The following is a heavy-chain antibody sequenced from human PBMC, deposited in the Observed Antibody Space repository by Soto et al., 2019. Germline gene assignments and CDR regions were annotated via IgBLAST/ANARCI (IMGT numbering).Heavy chain of an antibody. Sequence: PSPTLSLPCAISGDSVSSNSAAWNWIRQSPSRGLEWLGRTYYRSKWYNDYAVSVKSRITINPDTSKNQFSLQLNSVTPEDTAVYYCARDQADPIAVAGPYYFDYWGQGTLVTVSS. V-gene: IGHV6-1*01. CDR3: ARDQADPIAVAGPYYFDY. CDR2: TYYRSKWYN. J-gene: IGHJ4*02. D-gene: IGHD6-19*01. CDR1: GDSVSSNSAA.